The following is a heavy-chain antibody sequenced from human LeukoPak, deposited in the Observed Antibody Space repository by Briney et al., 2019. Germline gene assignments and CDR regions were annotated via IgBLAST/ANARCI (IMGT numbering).Heavy chain of an antibody. J-gene: IGHJ3*02. CDR3: ARGAPYCSSTSCYKMRGAFDI. CDR1: GYTFTIYG. Sequence: GASVKVSCKASGYTFTIYGISWVRQAPGQGLEWMGWISAYNGNTNYAQKLQGRVTMTTDTSTSTAYMELRSLRSDDTAVYYCARGAPYCSSTSCYKMRGAFDIWGQGTMVTVSS. D-gene: IGHD2-2*02. CDR2: ISAYNGNT. V-gene: IGHV1-18*01.